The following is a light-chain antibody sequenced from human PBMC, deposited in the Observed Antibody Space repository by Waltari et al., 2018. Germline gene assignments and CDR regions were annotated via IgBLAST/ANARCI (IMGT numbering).Light chain of an antibody. CDR3: QQANSFPPT. Sequence: AIRMTQSPSSLPASTGDRVTITCRASQSVSTYLAWYQQKPGKAPNLLIYAASTLQRGVPLRFSGSGSGTDFTLSISCLQSEDFATYYCQQANSFPPTFGQGTRLEIK. CDR2: AAS. J-gene: IGKJ5*01. CDR1: QSVSTY. V-gene: IGKV1-8*01.